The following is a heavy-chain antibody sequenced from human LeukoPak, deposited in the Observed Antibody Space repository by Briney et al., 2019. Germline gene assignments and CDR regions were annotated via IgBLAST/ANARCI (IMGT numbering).Heavy chain of an antibody. V-gene: IGHV3-21*04. Sequence: GGSLRLSCAASGFTFSSYSMNWVRQAPGKGLEWVSSISSSSSYIYYADSVKGRFTISRDNAKNSLYLQMNSLRAEDTAVYYCAKDSERGYSYGPEDYWGQGTLVTVSS. D-gene: IGHD5-18*01. CDR2: ISSSSSYI. J-gene: IGHJ4*02. CDR3: AKDSERGYSYGPEDY. CDR1: GFTFSSYS.